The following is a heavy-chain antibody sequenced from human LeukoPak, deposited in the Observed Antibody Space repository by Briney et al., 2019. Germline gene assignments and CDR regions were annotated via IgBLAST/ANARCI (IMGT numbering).Heavy chain of an antibody. J-gene: IGHJ6*03. CDR3: ARGSWSYYYMDV. D-gene: IGHD6-13*01. CDR1: GGSISSYY. CDR2: IYYSGST. Sequence: SETLSLTCTVSGGSISSYYWSWIRQPPGKGLEWIGYIYYSGSTNYNPSLKSRVTISVDTSKNQFSLKLSSVTAADTAVYYCARGSWSYYYMDVWGKGTTVTIPS. V-gene: IGHV4-59*01.